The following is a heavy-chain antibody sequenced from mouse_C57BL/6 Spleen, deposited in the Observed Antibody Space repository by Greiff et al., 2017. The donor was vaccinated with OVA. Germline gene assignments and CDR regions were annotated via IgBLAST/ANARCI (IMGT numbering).Heavy chain of an antibody. Sequence: VQLQQPGAELVRPGSSVKLSCKASGYTFTSYWMHWVKQRPIQGLEWIGNIDPSDSETHYNQKFKDKATLTVDKSSSTAYMQLSSLTSEDSAVYYCARGDYSNPWFAYWGQGTLVTVSA. CDR2: IDPSDSET. CDR3: ARGDYSNPWFAY. D-gene: IGHD2-5*01. CDR1: GYTFTSYW. J-gene: IGHJ3*01. V-gene: IGHV1-52*01.